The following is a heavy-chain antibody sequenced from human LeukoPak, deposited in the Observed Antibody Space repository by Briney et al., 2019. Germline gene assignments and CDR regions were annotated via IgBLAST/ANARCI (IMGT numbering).Heavy chain of an antibody. Sequence: ASVKVSCKASGYTFTGYYMHWVRQAPGQGLEWMGWINPNSGGTNYAQKFQGRVTMTRDTSISTAYMGLSRLRSDDAAVYYCAREDIVVVPAANDGFDPWGQGTLVTVSS. CDR3: AREDIVVVPAANDGFDP. J-gene: IGHJ5*02. D-gene: IGHD2-2*01. V-gene: IGHV1-2*02. CDR2: INPNSGGT. CDR1: GYTFTGYY.